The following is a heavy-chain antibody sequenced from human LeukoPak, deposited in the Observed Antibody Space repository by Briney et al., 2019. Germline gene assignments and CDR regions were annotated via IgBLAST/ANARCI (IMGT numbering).Heavy chain of an antibody. CDR3: ARERANGLDV. J-gene: IGHJ6*02. V-gene: IGHV3-74*01. Sequence: GGSLRLSCAASGFTISNHWMDWARQAPGKGLVRVSHINSDGSSTTYADSVKGRFTTSRDNAKNTLYLQMNSLRAEDTAVYYCARERANGLDVWGQGTTVTVSS. CDR2: INSDGSST. CDR1: GFTISNHW.